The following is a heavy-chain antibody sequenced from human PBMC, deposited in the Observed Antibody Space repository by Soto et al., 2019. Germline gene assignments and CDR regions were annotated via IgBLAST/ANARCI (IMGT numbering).Heavy chain of an antibody. CDR1: GGTFSTYT. V-gene: IGHV1-69*01. CDR3: ARSVVRGVSSVFDI. D-gene: IGHD3-10*01. J-gene: IGHJ3*02. Sequence: QVQLVQSGAEVKKPGSSVKVSCKASGGTFSTYTFCWVRQAPGQGLEWMGGILPIFGTTNYAQKFQDRVTITADESASTAYMELSSLRSDDTDVYYCARSVVRGVSSVFDIWGHGTMVTVSS. CDR2: ILPIFGTT.